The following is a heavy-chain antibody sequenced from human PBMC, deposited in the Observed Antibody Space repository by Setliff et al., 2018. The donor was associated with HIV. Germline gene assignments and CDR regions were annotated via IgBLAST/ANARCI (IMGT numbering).Heavy chain of an antibody. CDR2: IIPIFGRA. V-gene: IGHV1-69*13. CDR1: GGTFSSYA. Sequence: SVKVSCKASGGTFSSYAISWVRQAPGQGLEWMGGIIPIFGRANSAQKFQGRVTITADESTSTAYMELSSLRSEDTAVYFCASRHYYDSSVYYSNWGQGTQVTVAS. D-gene: IGHD3-22*01. J-gene: IGHJ4*02. CDR3: ASRHYYDSSVYYSN.